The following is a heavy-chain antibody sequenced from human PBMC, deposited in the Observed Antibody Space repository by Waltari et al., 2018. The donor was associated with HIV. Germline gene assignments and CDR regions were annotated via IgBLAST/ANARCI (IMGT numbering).Heavy chain of an antibody. CDR1: GFTFSSYG. CDR2: ISYDGSNK. Sequence: QVQLVESGGGVVQPGRSLRLSCAASGFTFSSYGMHWVRQAPGKGLEWVAVISYDGSNKYYADSVKGRLTISRDNSKNTLYLQMNSLRAEDTAVYYCAKATAHGSCYFDYWGQGTLVTVSS. D-gene: IGHD2-15*01. J-gene: IGHJ4*02. V-gene: IGHV3-30*18. CDR3: AKATAHGSCYFDY.